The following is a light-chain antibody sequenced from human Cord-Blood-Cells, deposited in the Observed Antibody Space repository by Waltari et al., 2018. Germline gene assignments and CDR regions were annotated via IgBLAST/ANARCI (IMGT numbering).Light chain of an antibody. Sequence: QSALTQPASVSGSPGQPITISCTGTSSDVVWYNLFSWYQHHPGKDPKLMIYEGSKRPSGVSNRFSGSKSGNTASLTISGLQAEDEADYYCCSYAGSSTYVFGTGTKVTVL. V-gene: IGLV2-23*01. J-gene: IGLJ1*01. CDR3: CSYAGSSTYV. CDR2: EGS. CDR1: SSDVVWYNL.